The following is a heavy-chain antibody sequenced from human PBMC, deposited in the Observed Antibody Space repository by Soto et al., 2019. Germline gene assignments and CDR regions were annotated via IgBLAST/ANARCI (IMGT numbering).Heavy chain of an antibody. Sequence: QVQLVQSGAEVKKPESSVKVSCKASGGTFSSYAISWVRQAPGPGLEWMGGIIPILGSAKYAQKFQDRVTITADESTSTTYMELSSLRSEDSAVYYCASRERVDAFDIWGQGTMVTVSS. V-gene: IGHV1-69*01. J-gene: IGHJ3*02. CDR1: GGTFSSYA. CDR3: ASRERVDAFDI. D-gene: IGHD1-26*01. CDR2: IIPILGSA.